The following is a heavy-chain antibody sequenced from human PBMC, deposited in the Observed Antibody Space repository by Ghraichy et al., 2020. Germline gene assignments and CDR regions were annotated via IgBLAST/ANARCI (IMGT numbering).Heavy chain of an antibody. J-gene: IGHJ4*02. D-gene: IGHD6-19*01. CDR1: GGTFSSHA. Sequence: SVKVSCKASGGTFSSHAISWVRQAPRQRIEWMGGIIPLFGTANYAQKFQGRVTITADESTSTAYMELSSLRSEDTAVYYCARDHPPPGIAVAGTQYFDYWGQGTLVTVSS. CDR2: IIPLFGTA. CDR3: ARDHPPPGIAVAGTQYFDY. V-gene: IGHV1-69*13.